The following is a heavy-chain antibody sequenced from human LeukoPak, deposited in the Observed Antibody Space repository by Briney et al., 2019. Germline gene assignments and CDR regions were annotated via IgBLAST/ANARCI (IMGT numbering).Heavy chain of an antibody. CDR2: ISYDGSNK. CDR1: GFTFSSYA. V-gene: IGHV3-30-3*01. Sequence: GGSLRLSCAASGFTFSSYAMHWVRQAPGKGLEWVAVISYDGSNKYYADSVKGRFTISRDNSKNTLYLQMNSLRAEDTAVYYCARDGNDYDSSGYGDWGQGTLVTVSS. D-gene: IGHD3-22*01. CDR3: ARDGNDYDSSGYGD. J-gene: IGHJ4*02.